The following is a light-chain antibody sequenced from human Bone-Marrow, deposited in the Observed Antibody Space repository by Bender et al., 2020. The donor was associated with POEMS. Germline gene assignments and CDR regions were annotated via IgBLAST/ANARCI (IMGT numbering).Light chain of an antibody. CDR2: DNE. CDR3: GAWDSGLSAGV. V-gene: IGLV1-51*01. CDR1: TSNIGNSY. J-gene: IGLJ3*02. Sequence: QSVLTQPPSVSAAPGQKVTISCSGSTSNIGNSYVSWYQRVPGTAPKLLIYDNERRHAGIPDRISGSKSGTSATLDISGLQTGDEADYYCGAWDSGLSAGVFGGGTKVTVL.